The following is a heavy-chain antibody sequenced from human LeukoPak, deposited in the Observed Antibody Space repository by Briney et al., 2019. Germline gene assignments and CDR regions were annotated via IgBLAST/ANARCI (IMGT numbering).Heavy chain of an antibody. CDR3: ARPSRPYRSSEYFQH. CDR1: GFTFSSYE. V-gene: IGHV3-48*03. J-gene: IGHJ1*01. CDR2: ISSSGSTI. D-gene: IGHD6-13*01. Sequence: GGSLRLSCAASGFTFSSYEMNWVRQVPGKGLEWISYISSSGSTIYFADSVKGRFTISRDNAKNSLYLQMYSLRAEDTAVCYCARPSRPYRSSEYFQHWGQGTLVIVSS.